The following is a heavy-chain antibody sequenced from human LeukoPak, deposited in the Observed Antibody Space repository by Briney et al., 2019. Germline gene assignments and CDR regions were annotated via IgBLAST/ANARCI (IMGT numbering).Heavy chain of an antibody. Sequence: PSETLSLTCTVSGGSISSSSYYWGWIRQPPGKGLEWIGSFYSSGSTYYNPSLKSRVTISVDTSKNRFYLKLRSVTAADTAVYYCARGQPTFDYWGQGTLVTVSS. V-gene: IGHV4-39*01. D-gene: IGHD1-26*01. CDR1: GGSISSSSYY. CDR3: ARGQPTFDY. J-gene: IGHJ4*02. CDR2: FYSSGST.